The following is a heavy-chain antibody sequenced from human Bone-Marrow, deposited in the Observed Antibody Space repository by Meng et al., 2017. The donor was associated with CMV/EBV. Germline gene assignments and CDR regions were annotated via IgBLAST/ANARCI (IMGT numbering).Heavy chain of an antibody. V-gene: IGHV3-30*02. CDR2: IRSDGLNK. Sequence: GESLKISCAASGFTFSSFGIHWVRQAPGKGLECVAFIRSDGLNKYYADSVKGRFTISRENSKNTVYLQRNSLSPEDTAVYYCAKGGHSNSCDYWGQGTLVTIYS. CDR3: AKGGHSNSCDY. J-gene: IGHJ4*02. D-gene: IGHD6-13*01. CDR1: GFTFSSFG.